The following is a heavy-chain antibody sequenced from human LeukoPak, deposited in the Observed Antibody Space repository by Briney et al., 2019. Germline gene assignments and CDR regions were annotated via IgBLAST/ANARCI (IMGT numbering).Heavy chain of an antibody. CDR1: GFTFSSYG. Sequence: GGSLRLSCAASGFTFSSYGMHWVRQAPGKGLEWVAVISYDGSNKYYADSVKGRFTISRDNSKNTLYLQMNSLRAEDTAVYYCAKSSSSSSGIDYWGQGTLVTVSS. V-gene: IGHV3-30*18. J-gene: IGHJ4*02. CDR3: AKSSSSSSGIDY. D-gene: IGHD6-6*01. CDR2: ISYDGSNK.